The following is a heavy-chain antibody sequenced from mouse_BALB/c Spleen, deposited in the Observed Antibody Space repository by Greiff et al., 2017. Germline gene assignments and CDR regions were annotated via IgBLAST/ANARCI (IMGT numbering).Heavy chain of an antibody. CDR1: GFTFTDYY. D-gene: IGHD1-1*01. J-gene: IGHJ1*01. Sequence: EVKLVESGGGLVQPGGSLRLSCATSGFTFTDYYMSWVRQPPGKALEWLGFIRNKANGYTTEYSASVKGRFTISRDNSQSILYLQMNTLRAEDSATYYCARAYRHNYYGSSNWYFDVWGAGTTVTVSS. CDR3: ARAYRHNYYGSSNWYFDV. V-gene: IGHV7-3*02. CDR2: IRNKANGYTT.